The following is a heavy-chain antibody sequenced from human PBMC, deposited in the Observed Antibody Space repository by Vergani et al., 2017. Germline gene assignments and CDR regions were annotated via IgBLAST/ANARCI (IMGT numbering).Heavy chain of an antibody. CDR3: ARAGPNYYDSSGYYPNDAFDI. J-gene: IGHJ3*02. CDR1: GFTFSGSA. V-gene: IGHV3-73*01. CDR2: IRSKANSYAT. Sequence: EVQLVESGGGLVQPGGSLKLSCAASGFTFSGSAMHWVRQASGKGLEWVGRIRSKANSYATAYAASVKGRFTISRDDSKNTAYLQMNSLKTEDTAVYYCARAGPNYYDSSGYYPNDAFDIWGQGTMVTVSS. D-gene: IGHD3-22*01.